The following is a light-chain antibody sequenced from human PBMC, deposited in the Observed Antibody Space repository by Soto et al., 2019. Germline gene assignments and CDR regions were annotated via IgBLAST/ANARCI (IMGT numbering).Light chain of an antibody. CDR1: RRDVGGYNY. Sequence: QSVLTQPASVSGSPGQSITISCTGTRRDVGGYNYVSWYQQYPGKSPKLLIYEVTHRPSGVSNRFSGSKSGNTPSLTISGLQAEDEADYYCSSYTISNTLPFVFGTGTRSPS. CDR2: EVT. V-gene: IGLV2-14*01. CDR3: SSYTISNTLPFV. J-gene: IGLJ1*01.